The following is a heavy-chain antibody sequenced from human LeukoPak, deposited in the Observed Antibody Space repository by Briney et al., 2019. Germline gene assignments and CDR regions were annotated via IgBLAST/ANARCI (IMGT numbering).Heavy chain of an antibody. D-gene: IGHD2/OR15-2a*01. CDR2: FSNSGST. Sequence: SETLALTCALSGGSISGYYWNWIRQPPGRGLEGIGYFSNSGSTSYNPSLKSRVTISVDTSKNQFSLRLSSVTAADTAVYYCARRNTFDLWGQGTMVTVSS. V-gene: IGHV4-59*08. CDR1: GGSISGYY. J-gene: IGHJ3*01. CDR3: ARRNTFDL.